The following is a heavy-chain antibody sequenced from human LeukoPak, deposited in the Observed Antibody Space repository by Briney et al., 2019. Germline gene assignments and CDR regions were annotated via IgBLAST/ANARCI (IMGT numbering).Heavy chain of an antibody. V-gene: IGHV4-39*01. Sequence: PGGSLRLSCAASGFTFSSYWMSWVRQPPGKGLEWIGSLYSGGLTYYNPSLKSRVTISVDTSKNQFSLKVTSVTAADTAVYSCASGGYSSGWYGSFDIWGQWTVVTVSS. J-gene: IGHJ3*02. D-gene: IGHD6-19*01. CDR2: LYSGGLT. CDR1: GFTFSSYW. CDR3: ASGGYSSGWYGSFDI.